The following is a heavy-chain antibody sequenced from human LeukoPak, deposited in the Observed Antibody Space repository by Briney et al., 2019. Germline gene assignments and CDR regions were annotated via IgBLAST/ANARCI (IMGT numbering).Heavy chain of an antibody. V-gene: IGHV4-34*01. J-gene: IGHJ4*02. CDR2: IYHSGST. CDR1: GGSFSGYY. D-gene: IGHD6-13*01. CDR3: AGLPRYSSSWTFDY. Sequence: SETLSLTCAVYGGSFSGYYWSWIRQPPGKGLEWIGEIYHSGSTNYNPSLKSRVTISVDKSKNQFSLKLSSVTAADTAVYYCAGLPRYSSSWTFDYWGQGTLVTVSS.